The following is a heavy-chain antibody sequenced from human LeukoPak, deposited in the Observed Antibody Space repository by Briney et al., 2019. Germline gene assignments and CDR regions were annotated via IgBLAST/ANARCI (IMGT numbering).Heavy chain of an antibody. Sequence: GGSLRLSCAASGFTFSSYAMSWVRQAPGKGLEWVSAISGSGGSTYYADSVKGRFTISRDNSKNTLYLQVNSLRAEDTAVYYCAKDLVGANDAFDIWGQGTMVTVSS. CDR2: ISGSGGST. D-gene: IGHD1-26*01. V-gene: IGHV3-23*01. CDR3: AKDLVGANDAFDI. J-gene: IGHJ3*02. CDR1: GFTFSSYA.